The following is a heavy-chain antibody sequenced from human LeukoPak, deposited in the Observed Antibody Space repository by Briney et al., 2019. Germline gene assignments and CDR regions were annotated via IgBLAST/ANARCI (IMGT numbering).Heavy chain of an antibody. D-gene: IGHD3-9*01. CDR2: ISGSGGST. V-gene: IGHV3-23*01. J-gene: IGHJ4*02. CDR3: ANHEGRYFDWTFDY. Sequence: GGSLRLSCAASGFTFSSYAMSWVRQAPGKGLEWVSAISGSGGSTYYADSVKGRFTISRDNSKNTLYLQMNSLRAEDTAVYYCANHEGRYFDWTFDYWGQGTLVTVSS. CDR1: GFTFSSYA.